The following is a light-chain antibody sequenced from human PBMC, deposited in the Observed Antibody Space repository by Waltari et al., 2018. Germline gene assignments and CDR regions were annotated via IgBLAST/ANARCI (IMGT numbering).Light chain of an antibody. Sequence: DIQVTQSPSSLSASVGDRVTITCQASQDISNYLNWYQQKPGKAPKLRIYDTSHLQTGVPSRFSGTGGGTDFTFTISSLQPEDIATYYCQQYENFPVTFGQGTRLEIK. V-gene: IGKV1-33*01. J-gene: IGKJ5*01. CDR3: QQYENFPVT. CDR2: DTS. CDR1: QDISNY.